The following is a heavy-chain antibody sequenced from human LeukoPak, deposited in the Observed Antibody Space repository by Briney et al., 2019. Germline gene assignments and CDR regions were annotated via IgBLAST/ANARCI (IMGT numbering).Heavy chain of an antibody. Sequence: GGSLRLSCADSGFSFSSYAMSWVRQAPGKGLEWVSASTGGSTYYPDSVKGRFTVSRDNSKNTLYLQLNSLRAEDTAVYYCAKGELGAAYWYFDVWGRGTPVSVSS. J-gene: IGHJ2*01. V-gene: IGHV3-23*01. CDR2: STGGST. CDR1: GFSFSSYA. CDR3: AKGELGAAYWYFDV. D-gene: IGHD1-26*01.